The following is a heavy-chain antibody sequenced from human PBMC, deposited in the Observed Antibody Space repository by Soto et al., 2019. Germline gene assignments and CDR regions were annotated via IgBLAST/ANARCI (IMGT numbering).Heavy chain of an antibody. J-gene: IGHJ5*02. D-gene: IGHD1-26*01. CDR1: GYSFTAYY. V-gene: IGHV1-2*02. Sequence: QLVQSGAEVKKPGASVKVSCKASGYSFTAYYMHWVRQAPGQGLEWMGWITPKSGGTNYAQKFQGRITMTRDTSISTAYMGLSRLRSDASAVYYCARVPSGSYRFAPWGQGTLVTVSS. CDR3: ARVPSGSYRFAP. CDR2: ITPKSGGT.